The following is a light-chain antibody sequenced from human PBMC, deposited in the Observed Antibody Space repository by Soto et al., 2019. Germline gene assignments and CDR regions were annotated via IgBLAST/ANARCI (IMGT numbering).Light chain of an antibody. CDR3: QSYDNSLSGSRV. CDR1: SSNIGAGYD. V-gene: IGLV1-40*01. Sequence: QSVLTQPPSVSGAPGQRVTISCTGSSSNIGAGYDVNWYQQLPGTAPKLLIYGNSNRPSGVPDRFSGSKSGTSASLAITGLQAEDEADYYCQSYDNSLSGSRVFGGGTKVTVL. CDR2: GNS. J-gene: IGLJ2*01.